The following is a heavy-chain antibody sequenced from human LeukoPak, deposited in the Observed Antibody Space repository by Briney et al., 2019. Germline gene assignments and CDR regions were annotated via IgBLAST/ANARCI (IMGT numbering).Heavy chain of an antibody. CDR3: ARHATVTSFTFAH. D-gene: IGHD4-17*01. CDR2: IYYSGNT. V-gene: IGHV4-39*01. Sequence: ETSETLSLTCTVSGGSISSSSYYWGWIRQPPGKGLERIGSIYYSGNTYYNPSLKSRVTISVDTSKNQFSLELNSVTAADTAVYYCARHATVTSFTFAHWGQGTLVTVSS. J-gene: IGHJ4*02. CDR1: GGSISSSSYY.